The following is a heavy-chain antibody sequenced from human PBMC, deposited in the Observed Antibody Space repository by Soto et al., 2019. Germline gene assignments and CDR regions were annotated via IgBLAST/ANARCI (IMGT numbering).Heavy chain of an antibody. CDR1: GFTFSSYA. Sequence: EVQLLESGGGLVQPGGSLRLSCAASGFTFSSYAMSWVRQAPGKGLEWVSAISGSGGSTYYADSVKGRFTLSRDNSKNTLYLQMNSLRAEDTGVDYCAEAQPGQWLAHFDYWGQGTLLTACS. D-gene: IGHD6-19*01. V-gene: IGHV3-23*01. J-gene: IGHJ4*02. CDR3: AEAQPGQWLAHFDY. CDR2: ISGSGGST.